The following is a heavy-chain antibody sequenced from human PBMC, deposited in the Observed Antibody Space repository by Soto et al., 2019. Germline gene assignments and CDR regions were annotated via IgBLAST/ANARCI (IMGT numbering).Heavy chain of an antibody. J-gene: IGHJ1*01. CDR1: GGPINNYY. V-gene: IGHV4-59*08. CDR2: IFSTGTT. Sequence: SETLSLTCAVSGGPINNYYWSWVRQPPGKGLEWIAYIFSTGTTSYNPSLKSRVSASVDTSKNQVYLHLNSVTAADTAVYYCARHPQVPYFQYWGLGTLVTVSS. CDR3: ARHPQVPYFQY.